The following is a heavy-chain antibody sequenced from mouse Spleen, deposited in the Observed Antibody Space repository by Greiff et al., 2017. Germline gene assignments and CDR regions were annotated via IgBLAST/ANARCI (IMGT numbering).Heavy chain of an antibody. CDR2: IDPSDSYT. Sequence: QVQLQQPGAELVMPGASVKLSCKASGYTFTSYCMHWVQQSPGQGLEWIGEIDPSDSYTNYNQKFKGKATLTVAKSSSTAYMQLSSLTSEDSAVYYCARYGGRMDYWGQGTTLTVSS. CDR3: ARYGGRMDY. CDR1: GYTFTSYC. V-gene: IGHV1-69*01. D-gene: IGHD1-1*02. J-gene: IGHJ2*01.